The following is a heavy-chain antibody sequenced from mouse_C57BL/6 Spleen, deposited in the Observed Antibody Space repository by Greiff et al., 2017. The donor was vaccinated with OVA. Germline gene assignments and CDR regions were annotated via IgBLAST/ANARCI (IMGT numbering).Heavy chain of an antibody. J-gene: IGHJ1*03. CDR3: ARRLRFWYFDV. Sequence: QVQLQQPGAELVRPGSSVKLSCKASGYTFTSYWMDWVKQRPGQGLEWIGNIYPSDSETHYNQKFKDKATLTVDKSSSTAYMQLSSLTSEDSAVYYCARRLRFWYFDVWGTGTTVTVSS. CDR1: GYTFTSYW. CDR2: IYPSDSET. D-gene: IGHD1-1*01. V-gene: IGHV1-61*01.